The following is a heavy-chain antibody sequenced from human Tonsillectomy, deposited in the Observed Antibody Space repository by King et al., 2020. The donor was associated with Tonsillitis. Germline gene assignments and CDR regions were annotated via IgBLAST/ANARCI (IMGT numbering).Heavy chain of an antibody. CDR3: TKDHVYGDYAVCDAFDI. J-gene: IGHJ3*02. CDR1: GFTFSSYG. Sequence: VQLVESGGGVVQPGRSLRLSCAASGFTFSSYGMHWVRQAPGKGLEWVAVISYDGSNKYYADSVKGRFTISRDNSKNTLYLQMNSLRAEDTAVYYCTKDHVYGDYAVCDAFDIWGQGTMVTVSS. CDR2: ISYDGSNK. D-gene: IGHD4-17*01. V-gene: IGHV3-30*18.